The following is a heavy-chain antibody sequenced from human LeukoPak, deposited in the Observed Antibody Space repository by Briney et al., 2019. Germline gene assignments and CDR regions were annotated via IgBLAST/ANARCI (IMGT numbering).Heavy chain of an antibody. CDR3: ARPPRDLVSAAPFDY. CDR1: GYSFSVYC. J-gene: IGHJ4*02. Sequence: ASVKVSCKASGYSFSVYCIEWLRQVPGEGLEWVGWILPHSGDTFYAQKFRGRVTMTADTSISTAYMELSRLQSDDTGIYFCARPPRDLVSAAPFDYWGQGTLVAVSS. CDR2: ILPHSGDT. D-gene: IGHD5/OR15-5a*01. V-gene: IGHV1-2*02.